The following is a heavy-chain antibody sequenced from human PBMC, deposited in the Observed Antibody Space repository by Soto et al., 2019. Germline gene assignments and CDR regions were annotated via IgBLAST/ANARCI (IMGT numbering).Heavy chain of an antibody. V-gene: IGHV1-18*01. CDR3: AKGSDYGDYISYLDY. CDR1: GYTFTSYG. Sequence: ASVKVSCKASGYTFTSYGISWVRQAPGQGLEWMGWISAYNGNTNYAQKLQGRVTMTTDTSTSTAYMELRSLRSDDTAVYYCAKGSDYGDYISYLDYWGQGTLVTVSS. CDR2: ISAYNGNT. J-gene: IGHJ4*02. D-gene: IGHD4-17*01.